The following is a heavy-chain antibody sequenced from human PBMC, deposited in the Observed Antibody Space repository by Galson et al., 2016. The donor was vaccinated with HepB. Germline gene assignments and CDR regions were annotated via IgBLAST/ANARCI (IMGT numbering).Heavy chain of an antibody. V-gene: IGHV3-9*01. CDR2: ISWNSGSI. Sequence: SLRLSCAASGFTFGDYAMHWVRQAPGKGLEWVSGISWNSGSIDYAGSVKGRFTISRDNAKTSLYLQMNSLRTEDTALYYCTKDTRPRMAPRSDSICGMDVWGQGTTVTVSS. D-gene: IGHD4-11*01. CDR3: TKDTRPRMAPRSDSICGMDV. CDR1: GFTFGDYA. J-gene: IGHJ6*02.